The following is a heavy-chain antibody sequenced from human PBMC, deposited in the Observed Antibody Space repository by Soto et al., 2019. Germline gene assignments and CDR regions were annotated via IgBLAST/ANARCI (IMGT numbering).Heavy chain of an antibody. CDR1: GFTFSSYA. J-gene: IGHJ6*02. Sequence: QVQLVESGGGVVQPGRSLRLSCAASGFTFSSYAMHWVRQAPGKGLEWVAVISYDGSNKYYADSVKGRFTISRDNSKNTLXXQXNXLRAEDTAVYYCARDKSYSSSWYLVSSGGPNYGMDVWGQGTTVTVSS. CDR2: ISYDGSNK. D-gene: IGHD6-13*01. CDR3: ARDKSYSSSWYLVSSGGPNYGMDV. V-gene: IGHV3-30-3*01.